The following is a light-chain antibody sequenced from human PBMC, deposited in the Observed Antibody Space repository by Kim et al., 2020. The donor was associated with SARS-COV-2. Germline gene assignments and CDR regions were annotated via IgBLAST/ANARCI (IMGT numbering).Light chain of an antibody. CDR1: QTVSSSY. J-gene: IGKJ2*01. Sequence: LSPGERAALSCRASQTVSSSYLAWYQQKPGQAPRLLIYGASSRATGIPDRFSGSGSGTDFTLTISRLEPEDFAVYYCQQYGSSPRTFGQGTKLEI. V-gene: IGKV3-20*01. CDR2: GAS. CDR3: QQYGSSPRT.